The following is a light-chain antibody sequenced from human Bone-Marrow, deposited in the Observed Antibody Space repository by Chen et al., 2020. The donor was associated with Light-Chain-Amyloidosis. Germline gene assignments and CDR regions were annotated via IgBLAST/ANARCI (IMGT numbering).Light chain of an antibody. V-gene: IGKV1-8*01. J-gene: IGKJ1*01. CDR1: EDIRVY. Sequence: IQMTQSPSPLSASLGDRVTITCRASEDIRVYLNWYQQKPGKAPKLLIYAASTLQSGVPSRFSGSGSGTDFTLTISCLQSEDFATYYCQQYYSYPRTFGQGTKVEIK. CDR2: AAS. CDR3: QQYYSYPRT.